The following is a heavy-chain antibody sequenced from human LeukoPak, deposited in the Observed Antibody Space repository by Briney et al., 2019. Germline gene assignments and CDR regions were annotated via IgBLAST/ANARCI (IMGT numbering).Heavy chain of an antibody. CDR1: GFTLSSYS. CDR3: ARTYDSSGYYEGFDY. Sequence: KAGGSLRLSCAASGFTLSSYSMNWVRQAPGKGLEWVSSISSSSSYIYYADSVKGRFTISRDNAKNSLYLQMNSLRAEDTAVYYCARTYDSSGYYEGFDYWGQGTLVTVSS. CDR2: ISSSSSYI. V-gene: IGHV3-21*01. J-gene: IGHJ4*02. D-gene: IGHD3-22*01.